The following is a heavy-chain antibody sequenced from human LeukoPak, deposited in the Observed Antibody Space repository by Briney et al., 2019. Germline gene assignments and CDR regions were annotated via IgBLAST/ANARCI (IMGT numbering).Heavy chain of an antibody. CDR1: GSTFRSYG. J-gene: IGHJ3*02. CDR2: IWKDGINK. D-gene: IGHD4-17*01. V-gene: IGHV3-33*01. Sequence: GTSLRLSCAASGSTFRSYGMHWVRQAPGKGLEWVAVIWKDGINKYYADSVKGRFTISRDNYKNTLDLQMNSLRAEDTAVYYCAREPDGDYGRYAFDIWGQGTMVTVSS. CDR3: AREPDGDYGRYAFDI.